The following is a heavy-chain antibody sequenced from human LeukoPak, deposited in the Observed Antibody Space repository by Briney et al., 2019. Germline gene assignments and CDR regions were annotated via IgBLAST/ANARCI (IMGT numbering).Heavy chain of an antibody. CDR2: ISSSSDTI. Sequence: PGGSLRLSCAASGFTFGPYTMNWVRQAPGKGLEWVSYISSSSDTIYYADSVKGRFTISRDNSKNTLYLQMNSLRAEDTAVYYCANYDSSGYYQNDYWGQGTLVTVSS. CDR3: ANYDSSGYYQNDY. J-gene: IGHJ4*02. V-gene: IGHV3-48*01. CDR1: GFTFGPYT. D-gene: IGHD3-22*01.